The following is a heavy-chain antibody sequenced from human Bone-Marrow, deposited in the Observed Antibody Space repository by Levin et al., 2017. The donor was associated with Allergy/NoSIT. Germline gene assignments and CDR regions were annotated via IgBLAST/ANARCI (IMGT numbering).Heavy chain of an antibody. Sequence: SETLSLTCTVSGGSISTYHWNWIRQPPGKGLEWMGEIYNTGTTNYNPSLKSHITISLDTSKNQISLKLSSVTAADTAVYYCARDREHSYGTDLDHWGQGTLVTVSS. D-gene: IGHD1-1*01. CDR2: IYNTGTT. CDR3: ARDREHSYGTDLDH. CDR1: GGSISTYH. J-gene: IGHJ4*02. V-gene: IGHV4-59*01.